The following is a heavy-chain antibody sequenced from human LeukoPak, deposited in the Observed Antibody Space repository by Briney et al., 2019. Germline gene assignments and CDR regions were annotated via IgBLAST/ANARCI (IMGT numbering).Heavy chain of an antibody. J-gene: IGHJ5*02. V-gene: IGHV4-34*01. CDR1: GGSFSGYY. CDR3: ARQRYYGSGSYYNWFDP. CDR2: INHSGST. D-gene: IGHD3-10*01. Sequence: SETLPLTCAVYGGSFSGYYWSWIRQPPGKGLEWIGEINHSGSTNYNPSLKSRVTISVDTSKNQFSLKLSSVTAADTAVYYCARQRYYGSGSYYNWFDPWGQGTLVTVSS.